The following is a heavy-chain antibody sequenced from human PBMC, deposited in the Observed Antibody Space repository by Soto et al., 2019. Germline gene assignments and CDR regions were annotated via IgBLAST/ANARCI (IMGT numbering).Heavy chain of an antibody. D-gene: IGHD3-22*01. CDR1: GYTFTAYH. Sequence: ASVKVSCKASGYTFTAYHIHWVRQAPGQGLEWMGWINPNNGGTNYAQKFQGWVTMTRDTSISTAYMELSRLRSDDTAVYYCARSKASSGYYYYYYGMDVWGQGTTVTV. V-gene: IGHV1-2*04. CDR3: ARSKASSGYYYYYYGMDV. J-gene: IGHJ6*02. CDR2: INPNNGGT.